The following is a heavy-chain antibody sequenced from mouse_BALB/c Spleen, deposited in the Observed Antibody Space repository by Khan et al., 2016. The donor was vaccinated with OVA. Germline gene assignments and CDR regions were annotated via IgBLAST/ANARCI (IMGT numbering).Heavy chain of an antibody. CDR3: ARLEDI. J-gene: IGHJ2*01. V-gene: IGHV2-9*02. CDR2: IWASGST. D-gene: IGHD1-3*01. Sequence: VKLQESGPGLVAPSQSLSITCTVSGFSLTSYCVHWVRQPPGKGLEWLGVIWASGSTNYNSALMSRLSISKDNSKSQVFLKMNSLQTDDTAMYYCARLEDIWGQGTTLTVSS. CDR1: GFSLTSYC.